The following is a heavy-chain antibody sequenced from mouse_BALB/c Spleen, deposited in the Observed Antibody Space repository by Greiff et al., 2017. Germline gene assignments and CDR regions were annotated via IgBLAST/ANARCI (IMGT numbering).Heavy chain of an antibody. CDR1: GYTFTSYY. V-gene: IGHV1S81*02. J-gene: IGHJ2*01. Sequence: QVHVKQPGAELVKPGASVKLSCKASGYTFTSYYMYWVKQRPGQGLEWIGGINPSNGGTNFNEKFKSKATLTVDKSSSTAYMQLSSLTSEDSAVYYCTRSNDYDYFDYWGQGTTLTVSS. CDR3: TRSNDYDYFDY. CDR2: INPSNGGT. D-gene: IGHD2-4*01.